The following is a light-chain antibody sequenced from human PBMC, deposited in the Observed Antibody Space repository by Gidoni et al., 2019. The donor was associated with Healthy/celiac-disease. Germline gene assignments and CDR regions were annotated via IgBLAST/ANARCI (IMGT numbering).Light chain of an antibody. CDR2: EGS. V-gene: IGLV2-23*01. J-gene: IGLJ2*01. Sequence: QSALTQPASVSGSPGPSITISCTGTSSDVGSYNLVSWYQQHPGKAPKLMIYEGSKRPSGVSNRFSGSKSGNTASLTIAGLQAEDEADYYCCSYAGSRSVVVGGGTKLTVL. CDR1: SSDVGSYNL. CDR3: CSYAGSRSVV.